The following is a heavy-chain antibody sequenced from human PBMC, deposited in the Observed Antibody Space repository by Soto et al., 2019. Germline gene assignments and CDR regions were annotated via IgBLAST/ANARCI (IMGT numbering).Heavy chain of an antibody. J-gene: IGHJ4*02. CDR1: GGSISSSNW. D-gene: IGHD3-3*01. V-gene: IGHV4-4*02. Sequence: QVQLQESGPGLVKPSGTLSLTCAVSGGSISSSNWWSWVRQPPGKGLEWIGEIYHSGSTNYNPSLKSRVTISVDKSKNQFSLKLSSVTAADTAVYYCARGRSERITIFGVVIIRGGFDYWGQGTLVTVSS. CDR3: ARGRSERITIFGVVIIRGGFDY. CDR2: IYHSGST.